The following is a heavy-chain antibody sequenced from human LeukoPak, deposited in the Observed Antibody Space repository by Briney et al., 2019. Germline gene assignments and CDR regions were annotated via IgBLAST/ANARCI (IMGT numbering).Heavy chain of an antibody. CDR3: ATGPTYQLLLDY. CDR1: GGSISSSSYY. V-gene: IGHV4-39*07. Sequence: SETLSLTCTVSGGSISSSSYYWGWIRQPPGKGLEWIGSIYYSGSTYYNPSLKSRVTISVDTSKNQFSLKLSSVTAADTAVYYCATGPTYQLLLDYWGQGTLVTVSS. J-gene: IGHJ4*02. CDR2: IYYSGST. D-gene: IGHD2-2*01.